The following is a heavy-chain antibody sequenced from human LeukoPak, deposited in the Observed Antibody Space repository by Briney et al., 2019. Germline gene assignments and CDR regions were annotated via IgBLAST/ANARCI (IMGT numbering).Heavy chain of an antibody. D-gene: IGHD3-9*01. Sequence: GESLKISCQGSGYIFTSYWIGWVRQMPGKGLEWMGIIYPGDSDTRYSPSFQGQVTISADKSISTAYLQWSSLKASDTAMYYCARRILTGYYAFDYWGQGTLVTVSS. CDR3: ARRILTGYYAFDY. V-gene: IGHV5-51*01. CDR2: IYPGDSDT. J-gene: IGHJ4*02. CDR1: GYIFTSYW.